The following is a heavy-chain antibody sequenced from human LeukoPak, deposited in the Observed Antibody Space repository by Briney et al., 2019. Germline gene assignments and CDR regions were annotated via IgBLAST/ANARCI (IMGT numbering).Heavy chain of an antibody. V-gene: IGHV4-34*01. CDR1: GGSFSGYY. J-gene: IGHJ4*02. Sequence: SETLCLTCAVYGGSFSGYYWSWIRQPPGKGLEWIGEINHSGSTNYNPSLKSRVTISVDTSKNQFSLKLSSVTAADTAVYYCARLLHGSSTSVDYWGQGTLVTVSS. CDR2: INHSGST. D-gene: IGHD6-6*01. CDR3: ARLLHGSSTSVDY.